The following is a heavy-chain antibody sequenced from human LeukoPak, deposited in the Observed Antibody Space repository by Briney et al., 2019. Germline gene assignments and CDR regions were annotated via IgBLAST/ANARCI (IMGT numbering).Heavy chain of an antibody. D-gene: IGHD3-9*01. CDR1: GFTFSTYW. V-gene: IGHV3-74*01. CDR2: INRDGSST. J-gene: IGHJ4*02. Sequence: GGSLRLSCVASGFTFSTYWMHWVRQAPGKGLVWVSRINRDGSSTSYADSVKGRFTISRDNAKNTLYLQMNSLRAEDTAVYYCARDFTGYPDYWGQGTLVTVSS. CDR3: ARDFTGYPDY.